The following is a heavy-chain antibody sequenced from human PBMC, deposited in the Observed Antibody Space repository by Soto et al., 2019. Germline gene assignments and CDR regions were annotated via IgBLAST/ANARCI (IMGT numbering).Heavy chain of an antibody. CDR1: GFSFSDFC. D-gene: IGHD4-17*01. Sequence: PWQPHRIPYNGAGFSFSDFCVAWMIQMPGKGLECMGIINPGDSDTRYSPSFQGQVTLSVDKSISTAYLQWRSLKASDTAIYFCASQTRYPHGAGFHYGFGTWGQG. J-gene: IGHJ4*02. CDR3: ASQTRYPHGAGFHYGFGT. CDR2: INPGDSDT. V-gene: IGHV5-51*01.